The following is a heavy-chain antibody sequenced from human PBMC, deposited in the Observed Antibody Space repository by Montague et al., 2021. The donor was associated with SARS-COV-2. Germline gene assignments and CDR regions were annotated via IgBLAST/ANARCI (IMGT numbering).Heavy chain of an antibody. CDR3: VRATLYMDV. CDR1: GFTFSKFA. Sequence: SLRLSCAASGFTFSKFAMSWVRQAPGKGLEWVAVIEHEYRTIWHADSVKGRFTISRDDSKNTLYLQMASLRVEDTAVYYCVRATLYMDVWGEGTSVAVSS. CDR2: IEHEYRTI. J-gene: IGHJ6*03. V-gene: IGHV3-33*07.